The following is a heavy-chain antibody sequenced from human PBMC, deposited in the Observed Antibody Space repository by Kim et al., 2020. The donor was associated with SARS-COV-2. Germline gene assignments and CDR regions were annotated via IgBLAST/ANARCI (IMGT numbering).Heavy chain of an antibody. J-gene: IGHJ4*02. V-gene: IGHV3-23*01. CDR3: MKGGWGWIWDH. CDR1: GFTFTGHA. CDR2: IDGSDGTT. Sequence: GGSLRLSCTTSGFTFTGHAMSWVRQAPGKGLEWVSSIDGSDGTTYYVDSVRGRFTISRDDSKNTLYLQMSAWGGDDTAVYYCMKGGWGWIWDHWGQGTLVTVSS. D-gene: IGHD2-21*01.